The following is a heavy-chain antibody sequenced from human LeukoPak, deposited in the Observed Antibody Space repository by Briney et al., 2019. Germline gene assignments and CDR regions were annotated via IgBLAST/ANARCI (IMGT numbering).Heavy chain of an antibody. D-gene: IGHD1-14*01. CDR3: ARTGLSTGNYYYGMDV. CDR1: GFTFSSYW. J-gene: IGHJ6*02. CDR2: INSDGSNT. V-gene: IGHV3-74*01. Sequence: GGSLRLSCAASGFTFSSYWVHWVRQAPGKGLVWFSRINSDGSNTNYADSVKGRFTISRDNAKNTLYLQMNSLRAEDTAVYYCARTGLSTGNYYYGMDVWGQGTTVTVSS.